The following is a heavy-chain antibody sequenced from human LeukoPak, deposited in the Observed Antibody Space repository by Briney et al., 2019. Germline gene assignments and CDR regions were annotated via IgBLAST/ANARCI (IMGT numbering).Heavy chain of an antibody. CDR3: AKGVDYYYYMDV. D-gene: IGHD2-15*01. J-gene: IGHJ6*03. V-gene: IGHV3-30*02. CDR1: GFTFSSYG. Sequence: PGGSLRLSCAASGFTFSSYGMHWVRQAPGKGLEWVAFIRYDGSNKYYADSVKGRFTISRDNSKNTLYLQMNSLRAEDTAVYYCAKGVDYYYYMDVWGKGTTVTISS. CDR2: IRYDGSNK.